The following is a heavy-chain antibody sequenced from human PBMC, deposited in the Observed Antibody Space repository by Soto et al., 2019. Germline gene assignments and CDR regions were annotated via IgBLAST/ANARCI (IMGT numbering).Heavy chain of an antibody. J-gene: IGHJ6*02. V-gene: IGHV4-31*03. CDR2: IYYSGST. Sequence: SETLSLTCTVSGGSISSGGYYWSWIRQHPGKGLEWIGYIYYSGSTYYNPSLKSRVTISVDTSKNQFSLKLSSVTAADTAVYYCARDTLYYYGSGSGPYGMDVWGQGTTVTVS. CDR3: ARDTLYYYGSGSGPYGMDV. D-gene: IGHD3-10*01. CDR1: GGSISSGGYY.